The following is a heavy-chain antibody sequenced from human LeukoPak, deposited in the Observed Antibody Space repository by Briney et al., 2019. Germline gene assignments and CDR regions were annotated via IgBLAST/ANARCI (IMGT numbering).Heavy chain of an antibody. CDR1: GFTFSSYA. D-gene: IGHD6-19*01. CDR3: ANGQWLADYYFDY. CDR2: ISGSGGST. V-gene: IGHV3-23*01. J-gene: IGHJ4*02. Sequence: GGSLGLSCAASGFTFSSYAMSWVRQAPGKGLEWVSAISGSGGSTYYADSMKGRFTISRDNSKNTLYLQMNSLRAEDTAVYYCANGQWLADYYFDYWGQGTLVTVSS.